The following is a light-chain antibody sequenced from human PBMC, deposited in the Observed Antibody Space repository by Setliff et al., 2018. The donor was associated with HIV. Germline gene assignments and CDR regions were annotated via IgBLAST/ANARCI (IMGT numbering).Light chain of an antibody. CDR3: CSYAGSGPV. V-gene: IGLV2-23*02. CDR1: SSDVGGYNY. Sequence: SALTQPASVSGSPGQSITLSCTGTSSDVGGYNYVSWYQQHPDKAPKLMIYDVKNRPSGVSDRFSGSKSGNTASLTISGLQAADEADYYCCSYAGSGPVFGAGTKVTVL. CDR2: DVK. J-gene: IGLJ1*01.